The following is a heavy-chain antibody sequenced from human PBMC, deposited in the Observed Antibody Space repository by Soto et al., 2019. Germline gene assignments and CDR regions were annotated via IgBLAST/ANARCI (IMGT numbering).Heavy chain of an antibody. CDR2: IKSKTYAETT. CDR3: AKGRYCSSTSCYVLDTWFEP. D-gene: IGHD2-2*01. CDR1: GFTFSNAW. J-gene: IGHJ5*02. Sequence: PGGSLRLSCAASGFTFSNAWMNWVRQAPGKGLEWVGRIKSKTYAETTDYGAPVKGRFTISRDNSKNTLYLQMNSLRAEDTAVYYCAKGRYCSSTSCYVLDTWFEPWGQGTLVTVSS. V-gene: IGHV3-15*07.